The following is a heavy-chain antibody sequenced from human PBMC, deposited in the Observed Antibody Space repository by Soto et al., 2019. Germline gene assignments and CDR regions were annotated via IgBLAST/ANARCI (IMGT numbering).Heavy chain of an antibody. CDR3: ARRPWRKAFDI. Sequence: QVQLRESGPGLVKPSQTLSLTCTVSGGSISSGDNYWSWIRQAPGKDLEWIGYIYYIGSTYYNPSLRSRVTISMDTSNNQLSLNLSSVSAADTAVYYCARRPWRKAFDIWGQGTAVIVSS. J-gene: IGHJ3*02. CDR2: IYYIGST. CDR1: GGSISSGDNY. V-gene: IGHV4-30-4*01.